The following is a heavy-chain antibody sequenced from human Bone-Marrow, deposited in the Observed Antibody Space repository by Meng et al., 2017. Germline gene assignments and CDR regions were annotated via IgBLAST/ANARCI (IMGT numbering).Heavy chain of an antibody. CDR3: ARDGRGYGMDV. Sequence: GGSLRLSCAASGFTFSSYGMHWVRQAPGKGLEWVANIEHDGSAKFYVDSVKGRFTISRDNAKNSLYLQMNSLRADDTAVFYCARDGRGYGMDVWGQGTTVTVSS. D-gene: IGHD3-10*01. CDR2: IEHDGSAK. CDR1: GFTFSSYG. J-gene: IGHJ6*02. V-gene: IGHV3-7*01.